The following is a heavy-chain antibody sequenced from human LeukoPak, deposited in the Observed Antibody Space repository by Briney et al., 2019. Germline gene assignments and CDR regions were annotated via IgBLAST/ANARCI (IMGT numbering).Heavy chain of an antibody. D-gene: IGHD1-26*01. J-gene: IGHJ4*02. CDR2: IYYSGST. Sequence: SETLSLTCTVSGDSISSYYWSWIRQPPGKGLEWIGYIYYSGSTNYNPSLKSRVTISVDTSKNQLSLKLTSVTAADTAVYYCARSSWTYSHPFDYWGQGTLVTVSS. CDR1: GDSISSYY. V-gene: IGHV4-59*01. CDR3: ARSSWTYSHPFDY.